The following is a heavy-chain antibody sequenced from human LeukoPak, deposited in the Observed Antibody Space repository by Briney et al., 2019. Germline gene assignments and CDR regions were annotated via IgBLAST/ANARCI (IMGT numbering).Heavy chain of an antibody. CDR1: GYTFTSYG. Sequence: GASVKVSCKAAGYTFTSYGIGWVRQAPGLGLEWMGWISGYSDNTNYAQNLQDRVTMTTDTSTSTAYMELRSLRSDDTAVYYCARVRNYYDSSGYYLGYYYYMDVWGKGTTVTISS. J-gene: IGHJ6*03. D-gene: IGHD3-22*01. CDR3: ARVRNYYDSSGYYLGYYYYMDV. CDR2: ISGYSDNT. V-gene: IGHV1-18*01.